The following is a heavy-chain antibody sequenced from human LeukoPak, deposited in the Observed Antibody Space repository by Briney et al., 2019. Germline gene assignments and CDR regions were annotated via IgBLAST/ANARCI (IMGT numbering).Heavy chain of an antibody. D-gene: IGHD1-26*01. V-gene: IGHV3-7*01. J-gene: IGHJ3*02. CDR1: GFTFSQYW. CDR2: TKQDGGDK. CDR3: ARIKTRGAFDI. Sequence: GGSLRLSCAASGFTFSQYWMSWVRQAPGKGLEWVASTKQDGGDKYYVDSVKGRLTISRDNAKNSLYLQMNSLRVEDTAVYYCARIKTRGAFDIWGQGTMVTVSS.